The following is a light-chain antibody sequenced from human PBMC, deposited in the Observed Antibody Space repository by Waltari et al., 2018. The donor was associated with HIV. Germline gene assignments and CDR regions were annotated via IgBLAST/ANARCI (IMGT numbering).Light chain of an antibody. CDR2: DVG. CDR1: STDIDIYKF. V-gene: IGLV2-14*01. CDR3: SSYTRSHTLV. Sequence: QSALTQPASVSGSPGPSITISCSGTSTDIDIYKFLSWYRQFPGKAPRLLISDVGSRPVGIPVRCSGSKSGSAASLTISGLQTDDEADYYCSSYTRSHTLVFGGGTKLTVL. J-gene: IGLJ2*01.